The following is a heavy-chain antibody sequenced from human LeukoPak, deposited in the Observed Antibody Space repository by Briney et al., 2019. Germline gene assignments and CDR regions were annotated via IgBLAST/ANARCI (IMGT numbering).Heavy chain of an antibody. V-gene: IGHV3-23*01. CDR1: GFTFNNYA. CDR2: ISGFGGST. Sequence: QTGGSLRLSCAASGFTFNNYATNWVRQAPGKGLEWVSGISGFGGSTCYAPSVKGRLTISRDNFGNMLYLHLDSLRVEDTAIYYCARRSGSSWSSFDYWGQGALVTVSS. CDR3: ARRSGSSWSSFDY. D-gene: IGHD6-13*01. J-gene: IGHJ4*02.